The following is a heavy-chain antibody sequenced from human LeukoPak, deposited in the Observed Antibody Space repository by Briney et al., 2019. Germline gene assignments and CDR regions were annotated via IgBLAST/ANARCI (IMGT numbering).Heavy chain of an antibody. CDR3: ARRQFGGSYGH. V-gene: IGHV4-34*01. D-gene: IGHD1-26*01. CDR2: INHSGST. CDR1: GGSFSGYY. Sequence: PSETLSLTCAVYGGSFSGYYRSWIRQPPGKGLEWIGEINHSGSTNYNPSLKSRVTISVDTSKNQFSLKLSSVTAADTAVYYCARRQFGGSYGHWGQGTLVTVSS. J-gene: IGHJ4*02.